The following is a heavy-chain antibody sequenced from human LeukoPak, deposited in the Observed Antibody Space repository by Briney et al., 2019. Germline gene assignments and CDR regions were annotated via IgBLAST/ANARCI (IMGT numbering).Heavy chain of an antibody. D-gene: IGHD5-18*01. J-gene: IGHJ3*02. CDR2: IYPGDSDT. Sequence: GESLKISCKGSGCSFTSYWIGWVRQMPGKGLEWMGIIYPGDSDTRYSPSFQGQVTISADKSISTAYLQWSSLKASDTAMYYCARQNSMVDTAMGHDAFDIWGQGTMVTVSS. CDR3: ARQNSMVDTAMGHDAFDI. CDR1: GCSFTSYW. V-gene: IGHV5-51*01.